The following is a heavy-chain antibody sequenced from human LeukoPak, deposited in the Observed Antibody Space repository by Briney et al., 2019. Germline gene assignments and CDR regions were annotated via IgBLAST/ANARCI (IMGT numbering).Heavy chain of an antibody. D-gene: IGHD1-26*01. CDR3: SRESGPFCPFGY. Sequence: SETLSPPRRISGGSNSGTNWWSLVRPPPGPGLELIGEISLAGQTNYNPSLNGRVTMSLDKSSNQLSLHLTSVTAADTATYYCSRESGPFCPFGYWGQGTLVIVSS. V-gene: IGHV4/OR15-8*02. CDR2: ISLAGQT. J-gene: IGHJ4*02. CDR1: GGSNSGTNW.